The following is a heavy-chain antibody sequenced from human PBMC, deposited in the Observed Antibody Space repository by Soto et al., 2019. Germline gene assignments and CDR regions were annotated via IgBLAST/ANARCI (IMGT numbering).Heavy chain of an antibody. CDR1: GFTVSSHY. Sequence: PGGSLRLSCAASGFTVSSHYMTWVRQTPGKGLEWVSIIYSSESTFYADPVKGRLTISRDNSKNTVYLHMTSLRAEDTAVYYCATPVTRLIAFDMWGQGTMVTVSS. J-gene: IGHJ3*02. V-gene: IGHV3-53*01. CDR2: IYSSEST. CDR3: ATPVTRLIAFDM. D-gene: IGHD4-17*01.